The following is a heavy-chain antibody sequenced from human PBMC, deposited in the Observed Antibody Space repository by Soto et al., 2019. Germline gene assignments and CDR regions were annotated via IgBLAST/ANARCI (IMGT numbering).Heavy chain of an antibody. V-gene: IGHV1-2*02. CDR2: INPSSGGT. CDR3: ARGPFRSSWDSPQVDY. J-gene: IGHJ4*02. D-gene: IGHD6-13*01. CDR1: GYTFTGYY. Sequence: ASVKVSCKTSGYTFTGYYFHWVREAPGQGLEWMGWINPSSGGTHYAQKFQGRVTMTRDTSINTGYMELSRLTSDDAAVYFCARGPFRSSWDSPQVDYWGQGTAVTVPS.